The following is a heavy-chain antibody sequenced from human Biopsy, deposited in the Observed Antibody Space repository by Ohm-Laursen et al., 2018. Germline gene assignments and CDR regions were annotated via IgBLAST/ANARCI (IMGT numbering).Heavy chain of an antibody. V-gene: IGHV1-2*02. CDR3: ARDIMNPIGGLVGRSDVFDV. CDR2: ISPSSGGT. CDR1: GYTFTVYF. D-gene: IGHD3-16*02. J-gene: IGHJ3*01. Sequence: SSVTVSCNASGYTFTVYFLHWVRQAPGQGPEWMGWISPSSGGTNYARKFQGRVTHYRNTSAASGYMELSSLRSDDTAVYYCARDIMNPIGGLVGRSDVFDVWGQGTMVTVSS.